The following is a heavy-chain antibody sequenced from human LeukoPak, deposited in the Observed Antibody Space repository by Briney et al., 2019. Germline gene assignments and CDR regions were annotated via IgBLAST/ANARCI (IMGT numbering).Heavy chain of an antibody. CDR1: GFTFSSYG. CDR2: ISYDGSNK. D-gene: IGHD3-10*01. J-gene: IGHJ4*02. Sequence: QPGGSLRLSCAASGFTFSSYGMYWVRQAPGKGLEWVAVISYDGSNKYYAGSVKGRFTISRDNSKDTLYLQMNSLRAEDTTVYYCVKAYGSGSYYTNLDYWGQGALVTVSS. V-gene: IGHV3-30*18. CDR3: VKAYGSGSYYTNLDY.